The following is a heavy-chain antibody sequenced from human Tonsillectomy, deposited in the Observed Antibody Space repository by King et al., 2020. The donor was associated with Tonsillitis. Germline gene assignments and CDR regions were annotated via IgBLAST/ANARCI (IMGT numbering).Heavy chain of an antibody. J-gene: IGHJ6*02. Sequence: GQLVQSGGGLVKPGGSLRLSCAASGFTFSDYYMSWIRQAPGKGLEWVSYISSSGRTIYYADSVKGRFTISRDNAKNSLYLQMNSLRAEDTAVYYCARGGGRYCSSTSCFQLYSFYGMDVWGQGTTVTVS. CDR1: GFTFSDYY. CDR3: ARGGGRYCSSTSCFQLYSFYGMDV. D-gene: IGHD2-2*01. V-gene: IGHV3-11*01. CDR2: ISSSGRTI.